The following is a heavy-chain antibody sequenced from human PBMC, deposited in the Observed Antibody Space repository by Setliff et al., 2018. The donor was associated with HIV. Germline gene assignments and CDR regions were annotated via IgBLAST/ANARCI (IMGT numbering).Heavy chain of an antibody. D-gene: IGHD6-6*01. Sequence: PGGSLRLSCAASGFTFSDSAMHWVRQASGKGLEWVGHMRGKPSSYATAYAASVKGRFTISRDTAKNSLFLQMTSLKASDTAMYYCARHRHSSSFLIENFDSWGQGTLVTVSS. CDR3: ARHRHSSSFLIENFDS. CDR2: MRGKPSSYAT. J-gene: IGHJ4*02. CDR1: GFTFSDSA. V-gene: IGHV3-73*01.